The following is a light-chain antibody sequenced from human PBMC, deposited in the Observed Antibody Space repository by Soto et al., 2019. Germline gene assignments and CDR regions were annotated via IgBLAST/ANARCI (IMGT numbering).Light chain of an antibody. CDR1: QSVSSSY. CDR2: GAS. Sequence: EIVLTQSPGTLSLSPGERATLSCRASQSVSSSYLAWYQQKPGQAPRLLIYGASSRATGIPDRFSGSGSGTDFTLTISILEPVDFAVYYCQQYGRSPWSFGQGTKVEIK. CDR3: QQYGRSPWS. J-gene: IGKJ1*01. V-gene: IGKV3-20*01.